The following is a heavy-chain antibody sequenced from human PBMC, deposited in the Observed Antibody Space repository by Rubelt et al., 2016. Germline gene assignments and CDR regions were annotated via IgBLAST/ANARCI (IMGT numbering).Heavy chain of an antibody. CDR1: GYTFTSYY. CDR2: INPRGGST. Sequence: QVQLVQSGAEVKKPGASVKVSCKASGYTFTSYYMHWVRQAPGQGLEWMGIINPRGGSTTYAQKCQGRVTMTRDTSTSTVYMDLSSLRCEDTAVYYCARVGFYYDSGSYVDWGQGTLVTVSS. V-gene: IGHV1-46*01. J-gene: IGHJ4*02. CDR3: ARVGFYYDSGSYVD. D-gene: IGHD3-10*01.